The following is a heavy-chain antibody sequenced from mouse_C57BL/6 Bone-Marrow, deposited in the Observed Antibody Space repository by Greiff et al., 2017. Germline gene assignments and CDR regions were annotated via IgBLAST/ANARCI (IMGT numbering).Heavy chain of an antibody. CDR1: GFTFSDAW. CDR3: TRCGYYGSSYPFAY. Sequence: VQLKESGGGLVQPGGSMKLSCAASGFTFSDAWMDWVRQSPEKGLEWVAEIRNKANNHATYYAESVKGRFTISRDDSKSSVYLQMNSLRAEDTGIYYCTRCGYYGSSYPFAYWGQGTLVTVSA. D-gene: IGHD1-1*01. J-gene: IGHJ3*01. CDR2: IRNKANNHAT. V-gene: IGHV6-6*01.